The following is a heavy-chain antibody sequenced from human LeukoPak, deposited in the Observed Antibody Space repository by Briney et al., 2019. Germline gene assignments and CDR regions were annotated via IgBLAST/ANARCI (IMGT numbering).Heavy chain of an antibody. Sequence: PSETLSLTCTVSGGSISSSRYYWGWIRQPPGKGLEWIGSIYYSGSTYYNPPLKSLVTISVDTSKNQFSLKLSSVTAADTAVYYCATHAHYWNYDYWGQGALVTVSS. D-gene: IGHD1-1*01. J-gene: IGHJ4*02. CDR1: GGSISSSRYY. CDR3: ATHAHYWNYDY. V-gene: IGHV4-39*01. CDR2: IYYSGST.